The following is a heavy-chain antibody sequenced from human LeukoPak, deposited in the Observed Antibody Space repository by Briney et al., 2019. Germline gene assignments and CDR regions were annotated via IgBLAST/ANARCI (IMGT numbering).Heavy chain of an antibody. CDR2: IYSGGST. V-gene: IGHV3-66*01. CDR3: ARSAYSSGWYARDY. CDR1: GFTVSSNY. D-gene: IGHD6-19*01. Sequence: PGGSLRLSCAASGFTVSSNYMSWVRQAPGKGLEWVSVIYSGGSTYYADPVKGRFTISRDNSKNALYLQMNSLRAEDTAVYYCARSAYSSGWYARDYWGQGTLVTVSS. J-gene: IGHJ4*02.